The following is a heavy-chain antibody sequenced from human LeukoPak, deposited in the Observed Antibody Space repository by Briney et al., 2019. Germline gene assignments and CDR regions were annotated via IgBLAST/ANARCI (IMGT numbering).Heavy chain of an antibody. Sequence: GGSLRLSCAASGFTFSSYGMHWVRQAPGKGLEWVAVIWYDGSNKYYADSVKGRFTISRDISKNTLYLQMNSLRPEDTAVYYCARGGDSWSGYSYGMDVWGQGTTVTVSS. V-gene: IGHV3-33*01. CDR3: ARGGDSWSGYSYGMDV. D-gene: IGHD3-3*01. J-gene: IGHJ6*02. CDR1: GFTFSSYG. CDR2: IWYDGSNK.